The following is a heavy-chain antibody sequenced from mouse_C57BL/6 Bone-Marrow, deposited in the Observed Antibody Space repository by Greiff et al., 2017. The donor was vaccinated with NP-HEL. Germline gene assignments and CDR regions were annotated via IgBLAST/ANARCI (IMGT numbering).Heavy chain of an antibody. CDR1: GYTFTDYY. Sequence: EVQLQQSGPELVKPGASVKISCKASGYTFTDYYMNWVKQSHGKSLEWIGDINPNNGGTSYNQKFKGKATLTVDKSSSTAYMELRSLTSEDSAVYYCASHFDYEGDYFDYWGQGTTLTVSS. CDR2: INPNNGGT. D-gene: IGHD2-4*01. CDR3: ASHFDYEGDYFDY. V-gene: IGHV1-26*01. J-gene: IGHJ2*01.